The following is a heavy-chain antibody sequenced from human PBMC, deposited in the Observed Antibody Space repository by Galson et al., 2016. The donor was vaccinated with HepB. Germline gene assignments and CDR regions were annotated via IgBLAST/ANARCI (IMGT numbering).Heavy chain of an antibody. CDR2: ISSRSSYI. D-gene: IGHD5-24*01. CDR1: GFTFTTYS. CDR3: ARLGAGAMPTNFERDYYYGMDF. V-gene: IGHV3-21*06. Sequence: SLRLSCAVSGFTFTTYSMSWVRQVPGKGLEWASSISSRSSYIYYADSVKGRFTISRDNARNSLYLGINSLRAEDTALYYRARLGAGAMPTNFERDYYYGMDFWGQGTTVTVSS. J-gene: IGHJ6*02.